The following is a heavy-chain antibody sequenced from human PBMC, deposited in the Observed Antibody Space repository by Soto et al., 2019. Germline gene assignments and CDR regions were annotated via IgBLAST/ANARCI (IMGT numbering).Heavy chain of an antibody. CDR1: GGTFSSYA. CDR2: IIPIFGTA. CDR3: ARSTYYYDSSALAIYYYYGMDV. V-gene: IGHV1-69*01. D-gene: IGHD3-22*01. J-gene: IGHJ6*02. Sequence: QVQLVQSGAEVKKPGSSVKVSCKASGGTFSSYAISWVRQAPGQGLEWMGGIIPIFGTANYAQKYQGRVTITAQQSASTAYTELSSLRSEDTAVYDGARSTYYYDSSALAIYYYYGMDVWCQRSTFTGSS.